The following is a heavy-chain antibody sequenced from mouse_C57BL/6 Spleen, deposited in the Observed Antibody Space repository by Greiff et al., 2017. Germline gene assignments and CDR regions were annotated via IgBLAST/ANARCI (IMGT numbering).Heavy chain of an antibody. Sequence: QVQLQQSGPGLVQPSQSLSITCTVSGFSLTSYGVHWVRQSPGKGLEWLGVIWRGGSTDSNAAFMSRLSITKDNSKSQVFFKMNSLQADDTAIYYCAIDSSGYGAWFAYWGQGTLVTVSA. CDR2: IWRGGST. CDR3: AIDSSGYGAWFAY. CDR1: GFSLTSYG. J-gene: IGHJ3*01. V-gene: IGHV2-5*01. D-gene: IGHD3-2*02.